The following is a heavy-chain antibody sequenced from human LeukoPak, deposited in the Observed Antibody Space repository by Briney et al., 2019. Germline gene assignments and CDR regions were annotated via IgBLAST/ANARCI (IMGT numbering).Heavy chain of an antibody. V-gene: IGHV3-64*02. CDR2: ISSSGGNT. Sequence: GGSLRLSCAASGFTFSTYAMHWVRQAPGKGLEYVSAISSSGGNTYYVDSVKGRFTISRDNSKNTLYLQMGSLRAEDMAVHYCARDRLRDPNDAFDIWGQGTMVTVSS. J-gene: IGHJ3*02. CDR1: GFTFSTYA. CDR3: ARDRLRDPNDAFDI.